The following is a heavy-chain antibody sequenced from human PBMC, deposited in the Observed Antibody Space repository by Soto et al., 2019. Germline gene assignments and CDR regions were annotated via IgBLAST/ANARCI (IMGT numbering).Heavy chain of an antibody. J-gene: IGHJ4*02. CDR2: ISSSDNII. Sequence: LGLSCATSGLTLNDYYMSWIRQAPGKGLEWFAYISSSDNIIYFADSVKGRFTISRDNAKNSLYLQMNSLRAEDTAVYYCARDLGYYDSSGYFDYWGQGNLVTVSS. V-gene: IGHV3-11*01. D-gene: IGHD3-22*01. CDR1: GLTLNDYY. CDR3: ARDLGYYDSSGYFDY.